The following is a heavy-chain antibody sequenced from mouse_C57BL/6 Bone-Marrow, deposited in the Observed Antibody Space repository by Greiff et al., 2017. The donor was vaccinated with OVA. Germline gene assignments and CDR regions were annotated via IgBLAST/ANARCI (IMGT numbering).Heavy chain of an antibody. D-gene: IGHD2-1*01. CDR1: GFTFSSYA. J-gene: IGHJ1*03. CDR2: ISSGGDYI. V-gene: IGHV5-9-1*02. Sequence: EVKLMESGEGLVKPGGSLKLSCAASGFTFSSYAMSWVRQTPEKRLEWVAYISSGGDYIYYADTVKGRFTISRDNARNTLYLQMSSLKSEETAMYYCTRDPNYGNWYFDVWGTGTTVTVSS. CDR3: TRDPNYGNWYFDV.